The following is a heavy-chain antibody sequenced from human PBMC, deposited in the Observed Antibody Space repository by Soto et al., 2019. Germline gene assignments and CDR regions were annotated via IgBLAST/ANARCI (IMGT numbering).Heavy chain of an antibody. D-gene: IGHD1-7*01. V-gene: IGHV3-74*03. CDR1: GFTFSTYF. Sequence: EVQLVESGGGLVQPGGSLRLSCVASGFTFSTYFLYWVRQAPGSGLLWASRIVPDGTTTAYADSVRGRFTISRDNAENTLYLQMDSLRAEDTAVYYCVAYNWNYPNYWGQGTLVTVSS. J-gene: IGHJ4*02. CDR2: IVPDGTTT. CDR3: VAYNWNYPNY.